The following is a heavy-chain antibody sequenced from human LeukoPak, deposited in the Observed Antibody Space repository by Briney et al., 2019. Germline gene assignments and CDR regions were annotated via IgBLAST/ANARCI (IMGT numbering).Heavy chain of an antibody. CDR2: IITIFGTA. Sequence: GASVSVSSKPSGGTFSIYAISWVRQAPGEGLEWMGGIITIFGTANYTQKFQGRVTITADESTSTAYMELSSLRSEDTAVYYCAPRSFYDWNEEWGAFDIWGQGTMVTVSS. D-gene: IGHD1-1*01. J-gene: IGHJ3*02. CDR3: APRSFYDWNEEWGAFDI. V-gene: IGHV1-69*13. CDR1: GGTFSIYA.